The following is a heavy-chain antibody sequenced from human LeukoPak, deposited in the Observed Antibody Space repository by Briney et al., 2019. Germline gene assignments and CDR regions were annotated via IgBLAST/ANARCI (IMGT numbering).Heavy chain of an antibody. V-gene: IGHV3-33*08. J-gene: IGHJ2*01. Sequence: GGSLRLSCAASGFTFSNYWMSWVRQAPGKGLEWVAVIWYDGSNQYYADSVKGRFTISRDNSNNTLYLQMNSLRAEDTAVYYCARVSYGGNSGNWFFDLWGRGTLVTVSS. D-gene: IGHD4-23*01. CDR3: ARVSYGGNSGNWFFDL. CDR2: IWYDGSNQ. CDR1: GFTFSNYW.